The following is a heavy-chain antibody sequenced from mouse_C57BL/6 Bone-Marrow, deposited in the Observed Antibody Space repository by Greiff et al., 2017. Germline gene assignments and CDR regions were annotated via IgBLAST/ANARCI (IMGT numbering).Heavy chain of an antibody. CDR1: GFNIKDAY. V-gene: IGHV14-4*01. CDR2: IDPENGDT. J-gene: IGHJ2*01. Sequence: EVQLKESGAELVRPGASVKLSCTASGFNIKDAYMHWVKQRPEQGLEWIGWIDPENGDTEYASKFQGKATITAATSSNTAYLQLSSLTSEDTAVYYCTTWGYWGQGTTLTVSS. CDR3: TTWGY.